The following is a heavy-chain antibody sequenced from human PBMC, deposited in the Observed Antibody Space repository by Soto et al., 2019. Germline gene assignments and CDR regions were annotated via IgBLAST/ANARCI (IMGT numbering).Heavy chain of an antibody. CDR1: GFTFSSYA. V-gene: IGHV3-30-3*01. D-gene: IGHD3-22*01. J-gene: IGHJ6*02. CDR3: ARDHPGRVVANPGYYYYGMDV. Sequence: QVQLVESGGGVVQPGRSLRLSCAASGFTFSSYAMHWVRQAPGKGLEWVAVISYDGSNKYYADSVKGRFTISRDNSKNTLYLQMNSLRAEDTAVYYCARDHPGRVVANPGYYYYGMDVWGQGTTVTVSS. CDR2: ISYDGSNK.